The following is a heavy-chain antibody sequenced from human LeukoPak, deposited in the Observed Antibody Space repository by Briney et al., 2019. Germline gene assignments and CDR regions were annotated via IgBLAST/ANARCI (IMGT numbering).Heavy chain of an antibody. V-gene: IGHV3-48*01. D-gene: IGHD3-10*01. CDR3: ARAGFTFSDYFGSXFDY. J-gene: IGHJ4*02. CDR1: GFTFSSYS. Sequence: GGSLRLSCAASGFTFSSYSMNWVRQAPGKGLEWVSHISSSSSTIYYADSVKGRFTISRDNAKNSLYLQMNSLRAEDTAVYYCARAGFTFSDYFGSXFDYWGXXTLVTVSS. CDR2: ISSSSSTI.